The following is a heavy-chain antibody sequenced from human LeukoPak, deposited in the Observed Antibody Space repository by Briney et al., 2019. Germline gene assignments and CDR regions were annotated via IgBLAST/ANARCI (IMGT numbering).Heavy chain of an antibody. J-gene: IGHJ2*01. CDR2: IYSGGST. Sequence: GGSLRLSCAASGFTVSSNYMSWVRQAPGKGLEWVSVIYSGGSTYYADSVKGRFTISRDNSKNTLYLQMNSLRAEDTAVYYCARDSVVPAAMGDFWYFDLWGRGTLVTVSS. CDR3: ARDSVVPAAMGDFWYFDL. V-gene: IGHV3-53*01. CDR1: GFTVSSNY. D-gene: IGHD2-2*01.